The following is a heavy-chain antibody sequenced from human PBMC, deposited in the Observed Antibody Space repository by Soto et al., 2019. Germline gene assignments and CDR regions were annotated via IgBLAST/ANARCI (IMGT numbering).Heavy chain of an antibody. Sequence: SVKVSCKASGGTFSSYTISWVRQAPGQGLEWMGRIIPILGIANYAQNFQGRVTITADKSTGTAYMELSSLRSEDTAVYFCVRNSPIGSTFSGYDGLDYWGQGTLVTVSS. CDR3: VRNSPIGSTFSGYDGLDY. D-gene: IGHD5-12*01. V-gene: IGHV1-69*02. CDR2: IIPILGIA. CDR1: GGTFSSYT. J-gene: IGHJ4*02.